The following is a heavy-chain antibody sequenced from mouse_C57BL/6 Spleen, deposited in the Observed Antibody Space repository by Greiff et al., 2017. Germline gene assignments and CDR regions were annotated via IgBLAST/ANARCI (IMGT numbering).Heavy chain of an antibody. CDR3: TRKEAFAY. V-gene: IGHV1-15*01. CDR1: GYTFTDYE. CDR2: IDPETGGT. J-gene: IGHJ3*01. Sequence: QVQLQQSGAELVRPGASVTLSCKASGYTFTDYEMHWVKQTPVHGLEWIGAIDPETGGTAYNQKFKGKAILTADKSSSTAYMELRSLTSADSAVYYCTRKEAFAYWGQGTLVTVSA.